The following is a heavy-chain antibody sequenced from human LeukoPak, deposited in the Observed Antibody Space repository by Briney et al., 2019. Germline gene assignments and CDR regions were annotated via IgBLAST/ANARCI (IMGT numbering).Heavy chain of an antibody. V-gene: IGHV1-24*01. D-gene: IGHD2-15*01. CDR3: ATQAPELQGPSRVDAFDI. Sequence: ASVKVSCKVSGYTLTELSMHWVRQAPGKGLEWMGGFDPEDGETIYAQKFQGRVTMTEDTSTDTAYMELSSLRSEDTAVYYCATQAPELQGPSRVDAFDIWGQGTMVTVSS. CDR2: FDPEDGET. CDR1: GYTLTELS. J-gene: IGHJ3*02.